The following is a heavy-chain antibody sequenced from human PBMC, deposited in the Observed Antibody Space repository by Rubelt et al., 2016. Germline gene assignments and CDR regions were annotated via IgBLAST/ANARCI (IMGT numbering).Heavy chain of an antibody. Sequence: QVQLVQSGAEVKKPGSSVKVSCKASGGTFSSHAISWVRQAPGQGLEWMGGIIPVFGTANYAQKFQGRITMTADESTSTAYMELSSLRSEDTAVYYCARLSIFEDTAMVMSDYWGQGTLVTVSS. D-gene: IGHD5-18*01. CDR2: IIPVFGTA. J-gene: IGHJ4*02. CDR3: ARLSIFEDTAMVMSDY. CDR1: GGTFSSHA. V-gene: IGHV1-69*01.